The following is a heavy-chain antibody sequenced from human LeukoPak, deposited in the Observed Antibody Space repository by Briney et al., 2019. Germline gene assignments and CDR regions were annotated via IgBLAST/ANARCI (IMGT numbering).Heavy chain of an antibody. CDR3: VRWGVTAGMQD. V-gene: IGHV3-7*01. CDR2: MNPAGRDT. J-gene: IGHJ4*02. CDR1: GFTFSDYW. D-gene: IGHD3-10*01. Sequence: GGSLRLSCEGSGFTFSDYWMGWVRQAPGKGLEWVANMNPAGRDTYYVDSVKGRFTISRDNVKKSTFLQMNSLRVEDTAFYHCVRWGVTAGMQDSGQGTLVTVSS.